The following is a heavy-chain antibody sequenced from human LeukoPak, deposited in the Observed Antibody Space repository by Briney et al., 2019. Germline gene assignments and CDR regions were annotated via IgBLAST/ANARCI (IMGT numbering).Heavy chain of an antibody. Sequence: SETLFLTCTVSGGSISGYYWTWIRQPPGKGLEWIGYIYYTGSTNYNPSLKSRVTISVDTSKDQFSLKLSSVTAADTAVYYCARSPYYDFWSGYHEFYYYYYYMDVWGKGTTVTVSS. D-gene: IGHD3-3*01. J-gene: IGHJ6*03. CDR3: ARSPYYDFWSGYHEFYYYYYYMDV. V-gene: IGHV4-59*08. CDR1: GGSISGYY. CDR2: IYYTGST.